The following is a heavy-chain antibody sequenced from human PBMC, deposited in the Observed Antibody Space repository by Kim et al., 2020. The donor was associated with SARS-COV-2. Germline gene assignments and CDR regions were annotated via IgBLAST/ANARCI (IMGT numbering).Heavy chain of an antibody. D-gene: IGHD5-18*01. CDR1: GYSFTSYW. Sequence: GESLKISCKGSGYSFTSYWIGWVRQMPGKGLEWMGIIYPGDSDTRYSPSFQGQVTISADKSISTAYLQWSSLKASDTAMYYCARAVYSYGYTTSYYYYYGMDVWGQGTTVTVSS. V-gene: IGHV5-51*01. CDR3: ARAVYSYGYTTSYYYYYGMDV. CDR2: IYPGDSDT. J-gene: IGHJ6*02.